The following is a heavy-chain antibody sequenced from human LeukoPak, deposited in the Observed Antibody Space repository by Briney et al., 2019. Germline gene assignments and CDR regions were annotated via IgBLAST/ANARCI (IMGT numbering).Heavy chain of an antibody. CDR1: GYTFTGYY. V-gene: IGHV1-2*02. CDR3: ASGRTIFYYYMDV. Sequence: ASVKVSCKASGYTFTGYYMHWVRQALGQGLEWMGWINPKRGDTNYAQKFQGRVTMTRDTSISTVYMELSRLTSDDTAVYYCASGRTIFYYYMDVWGKGTTVTISS. D-gene: IGHD3-3*02. CDR2: INPKRGDT. J-gene: IGHJ6*03.